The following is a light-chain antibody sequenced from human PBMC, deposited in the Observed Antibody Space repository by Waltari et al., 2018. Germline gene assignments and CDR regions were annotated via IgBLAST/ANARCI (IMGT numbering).Light chain of an antibody. J-gene: IGKJ2*01. CDR3: QQYDNTPYT. CDR2: WAS. Sequence: DIAMTQSPDSLPVSLGETATINCKSSQSVVYSFNNKDYIAWYQQKPGQPPKLLIYWASTRAFGVPDRFSDSGSGTDFTLTISNLQAEDVAVYYCQQYDNTPYTFGQGTRLEIK. CDR1: QSVVYSFNNKDY. V-gene: IGKV4-1*01.